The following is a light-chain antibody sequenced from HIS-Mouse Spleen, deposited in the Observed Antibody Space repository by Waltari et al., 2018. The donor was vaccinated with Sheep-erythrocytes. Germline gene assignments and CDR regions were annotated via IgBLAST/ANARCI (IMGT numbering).Light chain of an antibody. CDR2: DVS. Sequence: QSALTQPASVSGSPGQSITISCTGTSSDVGGYNYVSWYQQHPGKAPKLMIYDVSNRPSGCSTRFSGSKSGNTASLTISGLQAEDEADYYCSSYTSSSILVFGTGTKVTVL. CDR3: SSYTSSSILV. J-gene: IGLJ1*01. CDR1: SSDVGGYNY. V-gene: IGLV2-14*03.